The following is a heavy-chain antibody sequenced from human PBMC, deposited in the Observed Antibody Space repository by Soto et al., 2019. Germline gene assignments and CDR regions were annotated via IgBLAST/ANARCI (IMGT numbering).Heavy chain of an antibody. J-gene: IGHJ4*02. CDR2: IIPIFGTA. D-gene: IGHD2-8*01. CDR3: ATDGDCTNGVCPAYYFDY. Sequence: QVQLVQSGAEVKKPGSSVKVSCKASGGTFSSYAISWVRQAPGQGLEWMGGIIPIFGTANYAQKFQGRVTITGDESTSTAYMELSSRRSEDTAVYYCATDGDCTNGVCPAYYFDYWGQGTLVTVSS. CDR1: GGTFSSYA. V-gene: IGHV1-69*12.